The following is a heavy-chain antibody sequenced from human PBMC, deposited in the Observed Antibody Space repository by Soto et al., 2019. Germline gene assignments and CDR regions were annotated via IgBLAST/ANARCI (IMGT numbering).Heavy chain of an antibody. V-gene: IGHV1-69*12. D-gene: IGHD2-8*01. CDR3: ARCSWGMMLDDGMDV. CDR2: IIPFFGKP. Sequence: QVQLVQSGAEVKKPGSSVKVSCKASGGSFNTYAISWVRQAPGQGLEWMGGIIPFFGKPNYAQRLQDRVTITADESTRTAPMDTSSLRSDDTAAYYCARCSWGMMLDDGMDVWGQGTTVTVSS. CDR1: GGSFNTYA. J-gene: IGHJ6*02.